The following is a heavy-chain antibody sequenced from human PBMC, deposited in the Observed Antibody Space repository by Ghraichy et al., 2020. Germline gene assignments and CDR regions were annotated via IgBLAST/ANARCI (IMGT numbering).Heavy chain of an antibody. V-gene: IGHV4-38-2*01. J-gene: IGHJ5*02. Sequence: SETLYLTCAVSGYSISSGYYWGWIRQPPGKGLEWIGSIYHSGSTYYNPSLKSRVTISVDTSKNQFSLKLSSVTAADTAVYYCARGLYDSSGYYLDWFDPWGQGTLVTVSS. CDR3: ARGLYDSSGYYLDWFDP. CDR2: IYHSGST. D-gene: IGHD3-22*01. CDR1: GYSISSGYY.